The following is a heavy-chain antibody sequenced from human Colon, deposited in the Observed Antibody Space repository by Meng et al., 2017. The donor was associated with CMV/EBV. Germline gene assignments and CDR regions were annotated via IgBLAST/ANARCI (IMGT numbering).Heavy chain of an antibody. J-gene: IGHJ3*02. Sequence: GGSLRLSCAASGFTFSTYWMSWLRQAPGKGLEWISYISGGSNTIYYADSVKGRFTISRDNTIDSLFPQMGDLRAEDTAVYYCARDHRGVGTAFDIWGQGTMVTVSS. D-gene: IGHD2-8*01. V-gene: IGHV3-48*04. CDR1: GFTFSTYW. CDR2: ISGGSNTI. CDR3: ARDHRGVGTAFDI.